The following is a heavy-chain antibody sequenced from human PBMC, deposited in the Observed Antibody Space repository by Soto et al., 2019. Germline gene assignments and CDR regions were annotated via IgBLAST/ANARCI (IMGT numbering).Heavy chain of an antibody. Sequence: QVQLVQSGAEVKKPGASVKVSCKASGYIFTNYYIHWVRQAPGQGLEWMAIINPLPTSGSTNYAQKIQGSVTVTRDTSTSTVYLDLSSLRSCATAVYYCARDLAAAAYWGQGTLVTVFS. D-gene: IGHD6-13*01. J-gene: IGHJ4*02. CDR2: INPLPTSGST. V-gene: IGHV1-46*01. CDR1: GYIFTNYY. CDR3: ARDLAAAAY.